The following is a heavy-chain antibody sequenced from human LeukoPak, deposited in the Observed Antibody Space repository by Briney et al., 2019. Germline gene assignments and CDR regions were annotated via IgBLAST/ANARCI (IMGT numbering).Heavy chain of an antibody. CDR2: IWEDGTNI. D-gene: IGHD5-12*01. Sequence: GTSLRLSCAASGFTFSRYGMHWVRQAPGKGLEWVAVIWEDGTNIYYADSVKGRFTISRDNSKNTLYLQMNSLRGEDTAVYYCARVSGLAWYYDYWGQGTLVTVSS. CDR3: ARVSGLAWYYDY. J-gene: IGHJ4*02. CDR1: GFTFSRYG. V-gene: IGHV3-33*01.